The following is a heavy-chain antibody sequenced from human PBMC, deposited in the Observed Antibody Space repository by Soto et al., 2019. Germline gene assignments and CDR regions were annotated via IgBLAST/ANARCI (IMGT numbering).Heavy chain of an antibody. CDR3: ATDSVVATLGFSWPFYI. CDR2: FAPEDGET. Sequence: ASVKVSCKVSGYTLTELSMDWVRQAPGKGREWMGGFAPEDGETIYAQKFQGRVTMTEDTSTDTAYMELSSLRSEDTAVYYCATDSVVATLGFSWPFYIWGQGTMVTVS. V-gene: IGHV1-24*01. CDR1: GYTLTELS. D-gene: IGHD5-12*01. J-gene: IGHJ3*02.